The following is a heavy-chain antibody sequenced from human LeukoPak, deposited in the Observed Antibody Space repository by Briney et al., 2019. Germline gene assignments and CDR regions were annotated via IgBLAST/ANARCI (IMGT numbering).Heavy chain of an antibody. D-gene: IGHD6-19*01. Sequence: SETLSLTCTISGGSISNYYWNWIRQPPGKGLEWIGYIYDSGSSNYNPSLKTRVTKSVDTSKNQFSLKLSSVTAADTAVYYCARRISFEAGFFDYWGQGALVTVCS. CDR2: IYDSGSS. J-gene: IGHJ4*02. V-gene: IGHV4-59*08. CDR3: ARRISFEAGFFDY. CDR1: GGSISNYY.